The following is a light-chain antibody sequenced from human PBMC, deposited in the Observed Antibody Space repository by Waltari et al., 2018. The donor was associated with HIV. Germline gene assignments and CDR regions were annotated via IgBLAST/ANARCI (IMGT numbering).Light chain of an antibody. V-gene: IGLV2-14*01. Sequence: ALTQPASVSGSPGHSVTISCTGTSSAFHLHTFLSWYQQHPGKAPQLLIFGVNSRPSGISSRFSASKSGDTASLTISGLQSGDEADYYCTTYTAKDSLLIGSGTKLTVL. J-gene: IGLJ2*01. CDR1: SSAFHLHTF. CDR2: GVN. CDR3: TTYTAKDSLL.